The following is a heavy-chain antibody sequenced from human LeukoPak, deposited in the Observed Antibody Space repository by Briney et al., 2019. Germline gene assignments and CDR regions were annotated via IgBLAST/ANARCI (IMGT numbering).Heavy chain of an antibody. V-gene: IGHV3-11*04. CDR3: ARDGKAVAVAFDI. J-gene: IGHJ3*02. D-gene: IGHD6-19*01. CDR1: GFTFSDYY. CDR2: IVSSGRTI. Sequence: GGSLRLSCAASGFTFSDYYMSCIRQAPGEGLEWVSYIVSSGRTIYYADAVKGRFTISRDYPKNSLYLQMNSLSAEKTAVYYCARDGKAVAVAFDIWGQGTMVTVSS.